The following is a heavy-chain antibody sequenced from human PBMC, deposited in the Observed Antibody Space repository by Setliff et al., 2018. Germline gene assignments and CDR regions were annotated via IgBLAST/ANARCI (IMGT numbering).Heavy chain of an antibody. CDR3: ARDRTYYGSGTYTRWFDY. CDR1: GASVRSHY. J-gene: IGHJ4*02. CDR2: IFYSWDT. V-gene: IGHV4-59*02. D-gene: IGHD3-10*01. Sequence: SETLSLTCTVSGASVRSHYWSWIRQPPGKGLEWIGFIFYSWDTKSNPSLKSRVTMSVDTSKNQFSLKLSSVTAADTAVYYCARDRTYYGSGTYTRWFDYWGQGTLVTVSS.